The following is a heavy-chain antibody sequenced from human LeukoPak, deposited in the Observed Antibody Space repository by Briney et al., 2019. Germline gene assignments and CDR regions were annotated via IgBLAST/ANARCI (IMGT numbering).Heavy chain of an antibody. D-gene: IGHD6-19*01. CDR1: GGSFSSYY. CDR2: IYYSGST. J-gene: IGHJ5*02. Sequence: SETLSLTCAVYGGSFSSYYWGWIRHPPAKGLEWIGSIYYSGSTYYNPSLKSRVTISVDTSKNQFSLKLSSVTAADTAVYYCARDSSSGWYKLDPWGQGTLVTVSS. V-gene: IGHV4-39*07. CDR3: ARDSSSGWYKLDP.